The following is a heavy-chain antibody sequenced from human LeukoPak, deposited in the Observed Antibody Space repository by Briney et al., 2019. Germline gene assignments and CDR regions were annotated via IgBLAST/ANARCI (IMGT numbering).Heavy chain of an antibody. V-gene: IGHV3-30*18. CDR2: ISYDGTNK. CDR1: GFTFSNYG. D-gene: IGHD6-19*01. CDR3: AKDRGTAVAGTNWFDP. J-gene: IGHJ5*02. Sequence: GSRRLSCAASGFTFSNYGMHWVRQAPGKGLEWVALISYDGTNKFYADSVKGRFTISRDNSKNTLSLQMNSLRAEDTAVYYCAKDRGTAVAGTNWFDPWGQGTLATVSS.